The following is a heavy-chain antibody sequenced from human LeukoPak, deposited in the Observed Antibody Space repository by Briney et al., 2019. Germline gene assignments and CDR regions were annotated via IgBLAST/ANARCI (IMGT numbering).Heavy chain of an antibody. Sequence: GGSLRLSCAASGFTFSDYSMNWVRQAPGKGLEWVSSISSRRTYIYYADSVKGRFTISRDNGKNSLYLQMNSLRAEDTAVYYCAKGRYIVVVTAAVAFDIWGQGTMVTVSS. J-gene: IGHJ3*02. V-gene: IGHV3-21*04. CDR2: ISSRRTYI. CDR3: AKGRYIVVVTAAVAFDI. D-gene: IGHD2-21*02. CDR1: GFTFSDYS.